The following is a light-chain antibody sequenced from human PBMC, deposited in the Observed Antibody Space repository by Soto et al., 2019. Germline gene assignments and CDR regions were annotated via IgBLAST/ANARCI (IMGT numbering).Light chain of an antibody. V-gene: IGKV3-20*01. CDR2: GAS. CDR3: QQYGSTSIT. J-gene: IGKJ1*01. CDR1: QSVSSSY. Sequence: EIVLTQSPGTLSLSPGERATLSCRASQSVSSSYLAWYQQKPGQAPRLLIYGASSRATGIPDRFGGSGAGTDFTLTISRLEPEDFAVYYCQQYGSTSITFGQGTKVEIK.